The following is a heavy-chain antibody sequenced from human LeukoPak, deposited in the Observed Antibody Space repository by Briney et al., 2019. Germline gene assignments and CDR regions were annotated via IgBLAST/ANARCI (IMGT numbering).Heavy chain of an antibody. V-gene: IGHV3-33*01. CDR2: IWHDGSHK. CDR1: GFAFNTYA. Sequence: GRSLSLSCAASGFAFNTYAMHWVRQAPGQGLEWVALIWHDGSHKFYSNSVRVQFTISRDNSKKTVSLQMNNLRPEDTSFYYCAREIFGSGSYPALWGQGTLVTVS. D-gene: IGHD3-10*01. CDR3: AREIFGSGSYPAL. J-gene: IGHJ4*02.